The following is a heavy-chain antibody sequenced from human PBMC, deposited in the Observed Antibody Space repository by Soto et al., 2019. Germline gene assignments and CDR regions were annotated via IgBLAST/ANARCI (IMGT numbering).Heavy chain of an antibody. D-gene: IGHD1-7*01. J-gene: IGHJ6*02. CDR1: GYTFTGYY. CDR3: ARDLITGTRGRGYYYGMDV. CDR2: INPNSGGT. Sequence: ASVKVSCKASGYTFTGYYMHWVRQAPGQGLEWMGWINPNSGGTNYAQKFQGWVTMTRDTSISTAYMELSRLRSDDTGVYYCARDLITGTRGRGYYYGMDVWGQGTTVTVSS. V-gene: IGHV1-2*04.